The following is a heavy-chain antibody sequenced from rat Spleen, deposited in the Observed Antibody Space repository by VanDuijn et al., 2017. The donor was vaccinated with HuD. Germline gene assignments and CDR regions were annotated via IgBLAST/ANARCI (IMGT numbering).Heavy chain of an antibody. J-gene: IGHJ2*01. Sequence: VQLKESGPGLVQPSQTLSLTCTVSGFSLTDYSVHWVRQPPGKGLEWMGIMWSGGGTAYNSALKSRLSISRDTSKSQVFLKMNSLQTEDTSIYFCTREVSGRRHFDYWGQGVMVTVSS. CDR3: TREVSGRRHFDY. CDR1: GFSLTDYS. D-gene: IGHD4-3*01. V-gene: IGHV2S63*01. CDR2: MWSGGGT.